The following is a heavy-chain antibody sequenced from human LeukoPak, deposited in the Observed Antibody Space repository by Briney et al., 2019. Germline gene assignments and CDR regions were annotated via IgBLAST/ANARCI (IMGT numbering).Heavy chain of an antibody. CDR2: MFPDSRT. Sequence: SGGSLRLSCAVSGFSVNDNYMSWVRQAPGKGLQWVSVMFPDSRTYYADSVKGRFTISRDLARNTLLLQMHSLRADDTAVHYCARTNPVYGDYDYWGQGTLVTVSS. J-gene: IGHJ4*02. D-gene: IGHD4-17*01. CDR3: ARTNPVYGDYDY. V-gene: IGHV3-53*01. CDR1: GFSVNDNY.